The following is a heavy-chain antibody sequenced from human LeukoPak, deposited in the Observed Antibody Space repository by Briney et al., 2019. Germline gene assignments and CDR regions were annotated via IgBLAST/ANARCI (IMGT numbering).Heavy chain of an antibody. CDR3: ARGVAHYYDSSSPFDY. V-gene: IGHV4-61*01. Sequence: SSQTLSLTCTVSGGSISSGSYYWSWIRQPPGKGLEWIGYIYYSGSTNYNPSLKSRVTISVDTSKNQFSLKLSSVTAADTAVYYCARGVAHYYDSSSPFDYWGQGTLVTVSS. J-gene: IGHJ4*02. D-gene: IGHD3-22*01. CDR2: IYYSGST. CDR1: GGSISSGSYY.